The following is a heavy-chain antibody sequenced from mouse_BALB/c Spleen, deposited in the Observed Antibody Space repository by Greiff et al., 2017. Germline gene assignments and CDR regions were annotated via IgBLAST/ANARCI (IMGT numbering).Heavy chain of an antibody. CDR3: ARNYGNLGWYFDV. D-gene: IGHD2-1*01. Sequence: VQLQESGPELVKPGASVKISCKASGYAFSSSWMNWVKQRPGQGLEWIGRIYPGDGDTNYNGKFKGKATLTADKSSSTAYMQLSSLTSVDSAVYFCARNYGNLGWYFDVWGAGTTVTVSS. J-gene: IGHJ1*01. CDR1: GYAFSSSW. CDR2: IYPGDGDT. V-gene: IGHV1-82*01.